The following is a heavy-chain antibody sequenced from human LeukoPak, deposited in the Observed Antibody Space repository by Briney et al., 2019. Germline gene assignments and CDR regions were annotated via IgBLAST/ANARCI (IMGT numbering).Heavy chain of an antibody. CDR2: ISSSSSYI. D-gene: IGHD6-6*01. CDR3: ARARGSSSPFDY. Sequence: PGGSLRLSCAASGFTFSSYSMNWVRQAPGKGLEWVSSISSSSSYIYYADSVKGRLTISRDNAKNSLYLQMNSLRAEDTAVYYCARARGSSSPFDYWGQGTLVTVSS. V-gene: IGHV3-21*01. J-gene: IGHJ4*02. CDR1: GFTFSSYS.